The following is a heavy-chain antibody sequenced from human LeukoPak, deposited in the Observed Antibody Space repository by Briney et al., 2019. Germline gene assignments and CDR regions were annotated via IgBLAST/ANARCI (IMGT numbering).Heavy chain of an antibody. CDR1: GASTRSAGYY. J-gene: IGHJ3*01. CDR2: ISHSGTT. CDR3: ARAGNYGSYALDF. V-gene: IGHV4-31*03. D-gene: IGHD3-22*01. Sequence: SETLSLTCTVSGASTRSAGYYWGWVRQNSGKGLEWIGYISHSGTTYYNPSLKRRVNISIDTSKRQFSLKLSSVTAADTALYYCARAGNYGSYALDFWGQGTMVTVSS.